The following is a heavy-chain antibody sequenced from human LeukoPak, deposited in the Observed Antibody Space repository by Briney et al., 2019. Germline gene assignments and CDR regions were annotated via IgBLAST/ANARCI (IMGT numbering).Heavy chain of an antibody. D-gene: IGHD2-2*01. CDR3: AKGPLRGTAAAIDY. J-gene: IGHJ4*02. Sequence: PGGSLRLSCAASGFTFNNYGMHWVRQAPGKGLEWVAVISHDGRNKHYPDSVKGRFTISRDISTDTLWLQMDSLRTEDTAVYYCAKGPLRGTAAAIDYWGQGTLVTVSS. V-gene: IGHV3-30*18. CDR1: GFTFNNYG. CDR2: ISHDGRNK.